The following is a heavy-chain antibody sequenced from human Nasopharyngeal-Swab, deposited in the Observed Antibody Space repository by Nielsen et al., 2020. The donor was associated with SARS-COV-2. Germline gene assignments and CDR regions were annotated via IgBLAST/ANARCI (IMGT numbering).Heavy chain of an antibody. V-gene: IGHV1-3*01. CDR1: GYTFTSYA. J-gene: IGHJ5*02. D-gene: IGHD1-26*01. CDR2: INAGNGNT. Sequence: ASVKVSCKASGYTFTSYAMYWVRQAPGQRLEWMGWINAGNGNTKYSQKFQGRVTITRDTSASTAYMELSSLRSEDTAVYYCARVGIMSGNLWGWFDPWGQGTLVTVSS. CDR3: ARVGIMSGNLWGWFDP.